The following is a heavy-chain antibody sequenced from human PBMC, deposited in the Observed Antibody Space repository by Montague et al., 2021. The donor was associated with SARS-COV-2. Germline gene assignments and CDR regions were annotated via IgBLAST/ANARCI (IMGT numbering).Heavy chain of an antibody. CDR3: ARSQHCGSDCYCAY. CDR1: GYDFTRYW. CDR2: INPADSQT. Sequence: SGAEVKKSGESLRISCRGSGYDFTRYWISWVRQMPGKGLEWMGRINPADSQTNYSPSFQGQVTISVDKSITTAYLQWSSLKPSDTAIYYCARSQHCGSDCYCAYWGQGSLVTVSS. D-gene: IGHD2-21*02. V-gene: IGHV5-10-1*01. J-gene: IGHJ4*02.